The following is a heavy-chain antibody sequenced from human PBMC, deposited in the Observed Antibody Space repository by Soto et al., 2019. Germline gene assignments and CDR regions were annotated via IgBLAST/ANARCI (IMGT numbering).Heavy chain of an antibody. J-gene: IGHJ4*02. CDR2: IWYDGSNK. CDR1: GFIFNNYA. D-gene: IGHD3-16*01. Sequence: GGSLRLSCAASGFIFNNYAMHWVRQAPGKGLEWVAVIWYDGSNKYYADSVKGRFTISSDNSKNTLYLQMNSLRTEDTAVYYCASQMMTIGSFDYWGQGTLVTVSS. CDR3: ASQMMTIGSFDY. V-gene: IGHV3-30*04.